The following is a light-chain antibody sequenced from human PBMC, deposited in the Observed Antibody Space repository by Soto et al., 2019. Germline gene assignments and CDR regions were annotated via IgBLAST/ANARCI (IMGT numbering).Light chain of an antibody. Sequence: QSALTQPASVSGSPGQSITISCTGTSSDVGGYNFVSWYQQHPGKAPKLMIYEVSSRPSGVSNRFSGSKSGDTASLTISGLQDEDEADYYCGSYTSTSTLVFGTGTKLTVL. CDR1: SSDVGGYNF. J-gene: IGLJ1*01. V-gene: IGLV2-14*01. CDR3: GSYTSTSTLV. CDR2: EVS.